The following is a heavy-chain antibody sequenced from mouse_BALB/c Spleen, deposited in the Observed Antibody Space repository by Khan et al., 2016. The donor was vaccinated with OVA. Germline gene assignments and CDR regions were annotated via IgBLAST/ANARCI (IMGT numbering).Heavy chain of an antibody. CDR3: ATLYGNPLAY. J-gene: IGHJ3*01. D-gene: IGHD2-1*01. CDR2: IDPANGNT. V-gene: IGHV14-3*02. Sequence: SGAELVKPGASVKLSCTASGFNIKDTYMHWVTQRPDQGLEWIGRIDPANGNTKYDPKFQGKATMTADTSSNTAYLQLSSLTSEDTAVDYCATLYGNPLAYWGQGTLVTVAA. CDR1: GFNIKDTY.